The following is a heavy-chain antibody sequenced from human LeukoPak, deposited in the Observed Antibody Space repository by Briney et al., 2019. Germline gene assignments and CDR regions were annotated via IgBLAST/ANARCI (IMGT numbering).Heavy chain of an antibody. CDR3: ARDQVVVVVAAKGQFDY. Sequence: ASVKVSCKASGYTFTSYGISWVRQTPGQKLEWMGWISAYNGNTNYAQKRQGRVTMTTDTSTSTAYMELRSLRSDDTAVYYCARDQVVVVVAAKGQFDYWGQGTLVTVSS. J-gene: IGHJ4*02. CDR1: GYTFTSYG. V-gene: IGHV1-18*01. CDR2: ISAYNGNT. D-gene: IGHD2-15*01.